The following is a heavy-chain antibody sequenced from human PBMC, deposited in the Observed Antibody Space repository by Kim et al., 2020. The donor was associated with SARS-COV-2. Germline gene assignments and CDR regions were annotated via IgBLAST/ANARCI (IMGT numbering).Heavy chain of an antibody. J-gene: IGHJ5*02. D-gene: IGHD6-13*01. CDR2: ISSTTSYT. CDR1: GFTFSDYY. CDR3: ARVSSGSSSWYWFDP. V-gene: IGHV3-11*05. Sequence: GGSLRLSCAVSGFTFSDYYMSWIRQAPGKGLEWVSYISSTTSYTKYADSVKGRFTISRDNAKNSLYLQMNSLRAEDTVVYYCARVSSGSSSWYWFDPWGQGTPVTVSS.